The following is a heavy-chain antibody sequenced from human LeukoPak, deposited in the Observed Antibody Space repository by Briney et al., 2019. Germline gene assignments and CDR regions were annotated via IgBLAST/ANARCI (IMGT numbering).Heavy chain of an antibody. J-gene: IGHJ4*02. CDR2: ISYDGSNK. Sequence: PGRSLRLSCAASGFAFSDYGMHWVRQAPGKRLEWVAVISYDGSNKYYADSVKGRFTISRDNSKNTLYLQMNSLRAEDTAVYYCAKQLSSMEYYFDYWGQGTLVTVSS. D-gene: IGHD2-2*01. V-gene: IGHV3-30*18. CDR3: AKQLSSMEYYFDY. CDR1: GFAFSDYG.